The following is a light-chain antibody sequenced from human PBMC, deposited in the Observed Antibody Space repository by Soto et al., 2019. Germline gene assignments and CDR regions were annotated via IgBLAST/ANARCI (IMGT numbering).Light chain of an antibody. Sequence: VMISQNKLSLPVTLEQPSSISCSSSQSLVYSDGDTYLSWFHQRPGQSPRRLLSQVSNRDSGVPDRFSGSGSGTDFTLKISSVEADDVAVYYCMQNTHWPITFGHVRLLEVK. J-gene: IGKJ5*01. V-gene: IGKV2-30*01. CDR2: QVS. CDR1: QSLVYSDGDTY. CDR3: MQNTHWPIT.